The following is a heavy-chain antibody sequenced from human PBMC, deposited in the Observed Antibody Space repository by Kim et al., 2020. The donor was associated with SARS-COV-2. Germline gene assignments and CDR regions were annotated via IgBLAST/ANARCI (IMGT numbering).Heavy chain of an antibody. J-gene: IGHJ4*02. Sequence: GSTNYIPPLKGRVTISVDTSKNQFSLKLNSVTAADTAMYYCAGGGDFFEYWGQGTLVTVSS. D-gene: IGHD2-21*02. V-gene: IGHV4-59*09. CDR2: GST. CDR3: AGGGDFFEY.